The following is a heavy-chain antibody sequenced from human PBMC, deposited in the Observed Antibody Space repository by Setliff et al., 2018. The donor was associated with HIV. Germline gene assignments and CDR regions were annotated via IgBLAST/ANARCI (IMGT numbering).Heavy chain of an antibody. D-gene: IGHD3-9*01. CDR3: VRAFDQDFHN. CDR2: VHPFHDILGSNA. V-gene: IGHV1-18*01. J-gene: IGHJ1*01. CDR1: GYTFTSYG. Sequence: ASVKVSCKASGYTFTSYGISWVRQAPGQGLEWLGVVHPFHDILGSNADYAQKFRGRISITWDSSGNTLFLELGPLRSDDSATYYCVRAFDQDFHNWGQGTVVTVSS.